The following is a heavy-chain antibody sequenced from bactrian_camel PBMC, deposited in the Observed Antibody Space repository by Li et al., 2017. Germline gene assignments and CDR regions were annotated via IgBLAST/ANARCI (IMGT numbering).Heavy chain of an antibody. CDR2: INTDDGTT. CDR1: GNINRGNC. V-gene: IGHV3S54*01. J-gene: IGHJ4*01. D-gene: IGHD3*01. CDR3: AADPAEETSGGWCFIRQSYY. Sequence: VQLVESGGGSVKAGGSLRLSCVVSGNINRGNCMGWFRQAPGKEREGIGAINTDDGTTHNVTFLEGRFSISQDNAKNTVSLEKTSLTPEDTAVYYCAADPAEETSGGWCFIRQSYYFGQGTQVTVS.